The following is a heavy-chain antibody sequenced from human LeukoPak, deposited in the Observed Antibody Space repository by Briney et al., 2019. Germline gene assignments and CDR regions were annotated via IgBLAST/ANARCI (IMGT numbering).Heavy chain of an antibody. Sequence: GASVKVSCKASGYTFTAYPLNWVRQAPGQGLEWMGWISTSTGDTDYARNLRGRVTMSTDASTGTAYMELRRLRSDDTAVYYCARSHNVYFDYWGQGTLLTVTT. D-gene: IGHD5-24*01. V-gene: IGHV1-18*01. CDR1: GYTFTAYP. CDR2: ISTSTGDT. CDR3: ARSHNVYFDY. J-gene: IGHJ4*02.